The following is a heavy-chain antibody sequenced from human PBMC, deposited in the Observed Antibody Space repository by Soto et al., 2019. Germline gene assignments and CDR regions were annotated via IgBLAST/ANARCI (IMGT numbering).Heavy chain of an antibody. J-gene: IGHJ4*02. V-gene: IGHV4-39*01. CDR3: ARHSDSGQDSNYFDY. Sequence: SETLSLTCIVSGDSISSLGYFWDWIRQPPGEAMEWIGNIHYRRGTYYNPSLKSRVTMSVDTSKNQFSLKLSSVTAADTALYFCARHSDSGQDSNYFDYWTQGILVTVSS. CDR1: GDSISSLGYF. CDR2: IHYRRGT. D-gene: IGHD3-10*01.